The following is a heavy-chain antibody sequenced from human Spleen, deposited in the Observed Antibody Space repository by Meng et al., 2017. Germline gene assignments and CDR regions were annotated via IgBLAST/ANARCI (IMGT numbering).Heavy chain of an antibody. CDR3: ARGPTTMAHDFDY. Sequence: VQLQQWGEGLLKPAETLFLTCVVSGGSFSDYYWSWIRQPPGKGLEWIGEINHSGSTNYNPSLESRATISVDTSQNNLSLKLSSVTAADSAVYYCARGPTTMAHDFDYWGQGTLVTVSS. CDR1: GGSFSDYY. CDR2: INHSGST. J-gene: IGHJ4*02. V-gene: IGHV4-34*01. D-gene: IGHD4-11*01.